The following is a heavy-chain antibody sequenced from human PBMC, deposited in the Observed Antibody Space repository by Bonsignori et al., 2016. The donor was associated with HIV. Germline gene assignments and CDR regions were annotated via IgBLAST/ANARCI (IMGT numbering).Heavy chain of an antibody. CDR3: ARSYDSNGYSDY. CDR2: IYPGDSDT. Sequence: EVQLVQSRAEVKKSGESLKISCKGSGYSFTNYWIGWVRQMPGKGLEWMGIIYPGDSDTRYSPSFQGQVTISADKSITTAYLQWSSLKASDTALYYCARSYDSNGYSDYWGQGTLVTVSS. J-gene: IGHJ4*02. D-gene: IGHD3-22*01. V-gene: IGHV5-51*03. CDR1: GYSFTNYW.